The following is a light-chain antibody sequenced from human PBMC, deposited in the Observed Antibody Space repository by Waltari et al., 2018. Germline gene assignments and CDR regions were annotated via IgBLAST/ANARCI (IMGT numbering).Light chain of an antibody. CDR1: GSNIGSNS. V-gene: IGLV1-44*01. CDR2: RNN. CDR3: ATWDDSLNGLV. Sequence: QSVLTQPPSASGTPGQRVTISCSGTGSNIGSNSVNWYQQIPGTAPKVLIYRNNHRPAWVPVRFSGSKSGTSASLAISGLQSEDEADYYCATWDDSLNGLVFGGGTRLTVL. J-gene: IGLJ2*01.